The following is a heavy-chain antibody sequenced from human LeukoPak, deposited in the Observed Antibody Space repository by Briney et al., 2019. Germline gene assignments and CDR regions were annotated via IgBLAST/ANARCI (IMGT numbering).Heavy chain of an antibody. J-gene: IGHJ5*02. V-gene: IGHV4-34*01. D-gene: IGHD6-6*01. Sequence: SETLSLTCAVYGGSFSGYYWSWIRQPPGKGLEWIGEINHSGSTNYNPSLKSRVTISVDTSKNQFSPKLSSVTAADTAVYYCAGRIAARRYWFDPWGQGTLVTVSS. CDR3: AGRIAARRYWFDP. CDR2: INHSGST. CDR1: GGSFSGYY.